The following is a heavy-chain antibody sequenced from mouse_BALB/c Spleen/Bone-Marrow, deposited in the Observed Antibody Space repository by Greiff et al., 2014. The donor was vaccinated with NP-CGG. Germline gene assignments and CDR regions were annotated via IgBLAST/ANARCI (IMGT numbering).Heavy chain of an antibody. CDR2: LWADGST. D-gene: IGHD1-2*01. CDR3: ARITTATGAMDY. J-gene: IGHJ4*01. Sequence: QVQLQQSGPGLVAPSQSLSITCTVSGFSLTTYGVHWVRQPPGKGLEWLGVLWADGSTNYNSAHMSRPSISKDNSKSQVFLKMNSLQTDDTAMYYCARITTATGAMDYWGQGTSVTVSS. CDR1: GFSLTTYG. V-gene: IGHV2-9*02.